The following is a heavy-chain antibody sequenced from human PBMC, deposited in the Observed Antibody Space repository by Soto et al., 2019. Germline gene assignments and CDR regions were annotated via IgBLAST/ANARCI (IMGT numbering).Heavy chain of an antibody. CDR1: GGSISSYY. V-gene: IGHV4-59*01. Sequence: SETPSLTCTDSGGSISSYYWSWIRQPPGKGLEWIGYIYYSGSTNYNPSLKSRVTISVDTSKNQFSLKLSSVTAADTAVYYCARDNGYSYGYTLDHWGQGTLVTVSS. J-gene: IGHJ4*02. CDR3: ARDNGYSYGYTLDH. D-gene: IGHD5-18*01. CDR2: IYYSGST.